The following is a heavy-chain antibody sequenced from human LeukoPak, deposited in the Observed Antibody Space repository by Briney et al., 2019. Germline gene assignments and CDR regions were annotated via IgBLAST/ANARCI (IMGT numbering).Heavy chain of an antibody. CDR1: GFTFSSYA. CDR3: AKGGSGRNFDY. V-gene: IGHV3-23*01. CDR2: ISGSGTST. Sequence: TGGSLRLSCAASGFTFSSYAMSWVRQAPGKGLDWVSVISGSGTSTNYADSVKGRFTISRDNSKNTLYLQMSGLRAEDTAVYHCAKGGSGRNFDYWGQGSLVTVSS. J-gene: IGHJ4*02. D-gene: IGHD6-19*01.